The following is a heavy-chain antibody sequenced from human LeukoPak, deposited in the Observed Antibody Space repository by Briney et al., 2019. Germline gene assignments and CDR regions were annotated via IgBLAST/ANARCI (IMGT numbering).Heavy chain of an antibody. J-gene: IGHJ4*02. CDR2: IWYDGSQK. D-gene: IGHD6-19*01. CDR1: GYTFSSHG. CDR3: ARLYSSGWADY. Sequence: GRSPRLSCAASGYTFSSHGMYWVCQAPGKGLERVALIWYDGSQKYYADSVKGRFTISRNNSKNTLSLQMDSLRAEDTAVYFCARLYSSGWADYWGQGTLVTVSS. V-gene: IGHV3-33*01.